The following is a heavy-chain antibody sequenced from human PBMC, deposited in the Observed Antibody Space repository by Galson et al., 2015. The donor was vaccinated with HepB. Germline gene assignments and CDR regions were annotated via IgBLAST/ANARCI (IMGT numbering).Heavy chain of an antibody. Sequence: LSLTCTVSGGSISSSSYYWGWIRQPPGKGLEWIGSIYYSGSTYYNPSLKSRVTISVDTSKNQFSLKLSSVTAADTAVYYCAGTSSGWSQVDYWGQGTLVTVSS. CDR2: IYYSGST. J-gene: IGHJ4*02. D-gene: IGHD6-19*01. CDR3: AGTSSGWSQVDY. V-gene: IGHV4-39*01. CDR1: GGSISSSSYY.